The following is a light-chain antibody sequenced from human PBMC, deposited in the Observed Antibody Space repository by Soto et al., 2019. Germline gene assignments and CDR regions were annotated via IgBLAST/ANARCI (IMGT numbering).Light chain of an antibody. J-gene: IGKJ1*01. CDR3: QQSYSTPK. Sequence: DIQMTQSPSTMSASVGYRVTITCRASQSISSYLNWYQQKPGKAPKILIYAASSLQSGVPSRFSGSGSGTDFTLTISSLKPEDFATYYCQQSYSTPKFGQGTKVDIK. CDR2: AAS. V-gene: IGKV1-39*01. CDR1: QSISSY.